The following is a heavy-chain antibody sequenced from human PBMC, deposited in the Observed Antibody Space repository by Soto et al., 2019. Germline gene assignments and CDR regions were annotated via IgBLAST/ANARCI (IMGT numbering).Heavy chain of an antibody. V-gene: IGHV4-39*01. CDR2: IYYTGNT. D-gene: IGHD2-15*01. CDR1: GDSSVCSSSYY. J-gene: IGHJ6*04. CDR3: ASEVSSTDGMDV. Sequence: LSLTCTVSGDSSVCSSSYYWGWIRQPPGKGLEWIGSIYYTGNTFYSPSFRSRLTISVDTSKSQFSLKLRSVTAADTATYYCASEVSSTDGMDVWGKGTTGTVSS.